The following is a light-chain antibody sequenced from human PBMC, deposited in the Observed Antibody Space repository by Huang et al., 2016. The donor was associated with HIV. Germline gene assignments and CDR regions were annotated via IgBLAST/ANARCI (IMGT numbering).Light chain of an antibody. V-gene: IGKV3-15*01. CDR1: QSVSSN. J-gene: IGKJ1*01. CDR3: QQYSNWPPVT. CDR2: VAS. Sequence: EIVMTQSPATLAVSPGEKATLSCRASQSVSSNLDWYHQRPGQAPSLLIYVASTRATGISAMVSCSGSGTEFTLTLSSLQSEDFAVYYCQQYSNWPPVTFGQGTKVEMK.